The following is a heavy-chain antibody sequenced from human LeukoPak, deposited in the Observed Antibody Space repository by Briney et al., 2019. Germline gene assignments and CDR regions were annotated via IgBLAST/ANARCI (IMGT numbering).Heavy chain of an antibody. V-gene: IGHV4-39*01. J-gene: IGHJ6*03. CDR1: GGSISSSSYY. Sequence: SETLSLTCTVSGGSISSSSYYWGWIRQPPGMGLEWIGSIYYSGSTYYNPSLKSRVTISVDTSKNQFSLKLSSVTAADTAVYYCARHRDDISGYYYYYMDVWGKGTTVTISS. CDR2: IYYSGST. D-gene: IGHD3-9*01. CDR3: ARHRDDISGYYYYYMDV.